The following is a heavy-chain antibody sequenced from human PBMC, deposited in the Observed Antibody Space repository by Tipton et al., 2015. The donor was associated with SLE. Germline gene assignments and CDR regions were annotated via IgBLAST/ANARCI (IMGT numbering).Heavy chain of an antibody. J-gene: IGHJ3*01. CDR3: AGEHISSLRDAFEV. CDR1: GGSITSYY. CDR2: IYYSGST. D-gene: IGHD2-15*01. Sequence: TLSLTCTFSGGSITSYYWSWIRQPPGKGLEWIGYIYYSGSTNYNPSLKSRVTMSVDTSRDQFSLKLSSVTAADTAVYYCAGEHISSLRDAFEVWGQGTKVTVS. V-gene: IGHV4-59*01.